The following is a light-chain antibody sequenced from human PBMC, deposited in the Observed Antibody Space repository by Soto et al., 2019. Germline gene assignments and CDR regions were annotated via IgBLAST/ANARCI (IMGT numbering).Light chain of an antibody. J-gene: IGKJ1*01. CDR3: QQYGTSGT. CDR2: GAS. Sequence: EIVLTQSPGTLSLSPGERATLSCRASQSVSNNYLAWYQTKPGQAPRLLIYGASNRATGIPDRFSGSGSGTDFTLTISRLEPEDFAVYFCQQYGTSGTFGQGTQVEIK. CDR1: QSVSNNY. V-gene: IGKV3-20*01.